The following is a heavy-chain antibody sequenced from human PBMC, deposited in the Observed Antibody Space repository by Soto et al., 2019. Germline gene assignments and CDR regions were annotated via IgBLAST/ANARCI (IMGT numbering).Heavy chain of an antibody. CDR2: ISSSSSAI. J-gene: IGHJ6*02. Sequence: GGSLRLSCAASEITFSSYRMNWLRQAPGKGLEWVSYISSSSSAIYYADSVKGRFTISRDNAKNLLYLQMNSLRDEDTAVYYCAREGYYYYGMDVWGQGTTVTVS. CDR1: EITFSSYR. CDR3: AREGYYYYGMDV. V-gene: IGHV3-48*02.